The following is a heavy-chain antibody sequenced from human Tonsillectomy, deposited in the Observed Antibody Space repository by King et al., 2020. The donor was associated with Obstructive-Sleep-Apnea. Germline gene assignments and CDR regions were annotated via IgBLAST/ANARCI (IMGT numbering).Heavy chain of an antibody. D-gene: IGHD6-13*01. CDR1: GFTFDDYA. Sequence: VQLVESGGGLVQPGRSLRLSCAASGFTFDDYAMHWVRQAPGKGLEWVSGISWNSDSIGYADSVKGRFTISRDNAKNSLYLQMNSLRAEDTALYYCAKHTRPGIAAAATDYWGQGTLVTVSS. V-gene: IGHV3-9*01. J-gene: IGHJ4*02. CDR2: ISWNSDSI. CDR3: AKHTRPGIAAAATDY.